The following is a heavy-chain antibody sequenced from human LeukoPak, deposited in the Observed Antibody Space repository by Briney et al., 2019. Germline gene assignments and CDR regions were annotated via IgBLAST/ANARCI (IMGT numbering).Heavy chain of an antibody. CDR1: GGTFSSYA. CDR3: ARDGDTVVVPAAIRWFDP. V-gene: IGHV1-69*04. D-gene: IGHD2-2*01. J-gene: IGHJ5*02. Sequence: GSSVKVSCKASGGTFSSYAISWVRQAPGQGLEWMGRIIPILGIANYAQKFQGRVTITADKSTSTAYMELSSLRSEDTAVYYCARDGDTVVVPAAIRWFDPWGQGTLVTVSS. CDR2: IIPILGIA.